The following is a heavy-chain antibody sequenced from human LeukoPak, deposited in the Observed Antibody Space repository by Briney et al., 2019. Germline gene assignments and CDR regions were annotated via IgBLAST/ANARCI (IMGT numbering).Heavy chain of an antibody. CDR2: MYYSGST. CDR3: AVSSPWWLDEPYFDY. D-gene: IGHD6-19*01. CDR1: GGSISSGDYY. V-gene: IGHV4-30-4*02. J-gene: IGHJ4*02. Sequence: SETLSLTCTVSGGSISSGDYYWSWIRQPPGKGLEWIGYMYYSGSTYYNPSLKSRATISVDTSKNQFSLKLSSVTAADTAVYYCAVSSPWWLDEPYFDYWGQGTLVTVSS.